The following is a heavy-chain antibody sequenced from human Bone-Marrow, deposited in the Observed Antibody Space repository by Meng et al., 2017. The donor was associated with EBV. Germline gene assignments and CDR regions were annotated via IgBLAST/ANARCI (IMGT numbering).Heavy chain of an antibody. CDR1: GVTFSSYA. V-gene: IGHV3-23*01. D-gene: IGHD5-12*01. J-gene: IGHJ4*02. Sequence: EVKSLGEGGALVQPGGSRRLSCAVTGVTFSSYAMTWVRQAPGKGLEWVSTISGSGGTTWYADSVQGRFTISRDNSKNTLYVQMNRLRAEDTALYYCAKVRYSDYDSIDYWGQGTLVTVSS. CDR2: ISGSGGTT. CDR3: AKVRYSDYDSIDY.